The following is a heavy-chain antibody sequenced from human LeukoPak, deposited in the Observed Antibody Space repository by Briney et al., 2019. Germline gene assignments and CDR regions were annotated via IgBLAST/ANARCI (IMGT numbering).Heavy chain of an antibody. CDR1: SYSISSGSC. Sequence: PSETLSLTCAVSSYSISSGSCWGWIRQSPGKGLEWVGSIFHSGNSYYNPSLKGRLTMSVDTSKNQFSLKLTSVTAADTALYYCARVPYVDDMLYQYFDYWGQGILVTVSS. V-gene: IGHV4-38-2*01. CDR3: ARVPYVDDMLYQYFDY. D-gene: IGHD4-17*01. J-gene: IGHJ4*02. CDR2: IFHSGNS.